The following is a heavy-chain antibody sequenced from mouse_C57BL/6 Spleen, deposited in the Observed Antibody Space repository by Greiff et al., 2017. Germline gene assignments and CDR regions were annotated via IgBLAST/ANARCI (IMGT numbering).Heavy chain of an antibody. J-gene: IGHJ2*01. V-gene: IGHV1-15*01. CDR2: IDPETGGT. CDR1: GYTFTDYE. Sequence: VQLQQSGAELVRPGASVTLSCKASGYTFTDYEMHWVKQTPVHGLEWIGAIDPETGGTAYNQKFKGKAILTADKSSSTAYMELRSLTSEDSAVYYCTREGYIYYGSSLYYFDYWGQGTTLTVSS. D-gene: IGHD1-1*01. CDR3: TREGYIYYGSSLYYFDY.